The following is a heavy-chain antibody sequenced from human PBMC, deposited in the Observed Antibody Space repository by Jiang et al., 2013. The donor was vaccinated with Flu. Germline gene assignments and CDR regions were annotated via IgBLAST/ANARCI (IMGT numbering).Heavy chain of an antibody. J-gene: IGHJ3*01. CDR2: FHYSGGT. CDR1: GDYVSSGDNY. Sequence: SGPGLVKPSQTLSLTCAVSGDYVSSGDNYWSWVRQHPGKGLEWIGFFHYSGGTYYSPSLKSRIQISRDTSKNQFSLKLDSVTAADTAVYYCARVFVTGTTPRAFDLWGQGTMVTVSS. V-gene: IGHV4-31*11. CDR3: ARVFVTGTTPRAFDL. D-gene: IGHD1-20*01.